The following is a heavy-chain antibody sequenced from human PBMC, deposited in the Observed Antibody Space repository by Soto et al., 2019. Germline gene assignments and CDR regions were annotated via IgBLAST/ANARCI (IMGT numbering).Heavy chain of an antibody. V-gene: IGHV4-39*07. Sequence: SETLSLTCTVSGGSISSSGYYWGWIRQPPGKGLEWIGSIYYSGNTYYNPSLKSRITISVDTSKNQFSLKLSSVTAADTAVYYCAREYSIGGSCYVTNWFDPWCQGTLDTVTS. D-gene: IGHD2-15*01. CDR1: GGSISSSGYY. CDR2: IYYSGNT. CDR3: AREYSIGGSCYVTNWFDP. J-gene: IGHJ5*02.